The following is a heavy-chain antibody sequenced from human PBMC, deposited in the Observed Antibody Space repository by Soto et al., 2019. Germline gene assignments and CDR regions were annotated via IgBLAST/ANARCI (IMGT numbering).Heavy chain of an antibody. Sequence: EVQLLESGGGLVQPGGSLRLSCAASGFTFSSYAMSWVRQAPGKGLEWVSAISGSGGSTYYADSVKGRFTISRDNPKNTLYLQMNSLRAEDTAVYYCAKSPRVVVVAAAPFDYWGQGTLVTVSS. CDR1: GFTFSSYA. V-gene: IGHV3-23*01. D-gene: IGHD2-15*01. CDR2: ISGSGGST. J-gene: IGHJ4*02. CDR3: AKSPRVVVVAAAPFDY.